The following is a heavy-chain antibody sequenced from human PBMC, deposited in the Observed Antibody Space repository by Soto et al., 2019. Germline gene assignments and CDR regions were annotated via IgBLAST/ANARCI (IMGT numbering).Heavy chain of an antibody. J-gene: IGHJ5*02. CDR2: NNAGNGNT. D-gene: IGHD1-26*01. Sequence: QVQLVQSGAEVKKPGASVKVSCKASGYTFTSYAMHWVRQAPGQRLEGMGWNNAGNGNTKYSQKIKGRVTINRDTFASTVYMELCSLRSEATAVYYCAREPYSGGNRFDPWGQGTLVTVSS. V-gene: IGHV1-3*01. CDR3: AREPYSGGNRFDP. CDR1: GYTFTSYA.